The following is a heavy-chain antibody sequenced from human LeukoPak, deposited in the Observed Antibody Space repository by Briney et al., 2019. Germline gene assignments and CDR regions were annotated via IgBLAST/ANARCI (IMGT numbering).Heavy chain of an antibody. V-gene: IGHV4-59*13. CDR1: GGSISSYY. CDR2: IYYSGST. J-gene: IGHJ4*02. CDR3: ARDTAMVNYYFDY. D-gene: IGHD5-18*01. Sequence: SETLSLTCTVSGGSISSYYWSWIRQPPGKGQEMIGYIYYSGSTNYNPSLKSQVTISVDTSKNQFSLKLSSVTAADTAVYYCARDTAMVNYYFDYWGQGTLVTVAS.